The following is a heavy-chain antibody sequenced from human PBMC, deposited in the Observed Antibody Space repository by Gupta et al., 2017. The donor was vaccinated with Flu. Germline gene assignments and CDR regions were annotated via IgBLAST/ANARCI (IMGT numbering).Heavy chain of an antibody. Sequence: ASGFTFSTYGMHWVRQTPGKGLEWLAVIWYDSTNKYVADSVKDRFIISRDNSKNTLFLQMNTLRAEDTAVYFCARDFTYHYYALDVWGQGTTVTVSS. V-gene: IGHV3-33*01. CDR2: IWYDSTNK. CDR3: ARDFTYHYYALDV. J-gene: IGHJ6*02. CDR1: GFTFSTYG.